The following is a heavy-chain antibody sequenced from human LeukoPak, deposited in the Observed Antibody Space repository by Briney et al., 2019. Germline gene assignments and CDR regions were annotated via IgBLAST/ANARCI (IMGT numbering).Heavy chain of an antibody. CDR2: SSTSGSTI. Sequence: GGSLRLSCAASGFIISDYYMSWIRQAPGKGLEWLSYSSTSGSTISYADSVKGRFTISRDNAKNSLYLQMNSLRAEDTAVYYCARESYYYGSGAYDPWGQGTLVTVSS. CDR1: GFIISDYY. J-gene: IGHJ5*02. CDR3: ARESYYYGSGAYDP. D-gene: IGHD3-10*01. V-gene: IGHV3-11*01.